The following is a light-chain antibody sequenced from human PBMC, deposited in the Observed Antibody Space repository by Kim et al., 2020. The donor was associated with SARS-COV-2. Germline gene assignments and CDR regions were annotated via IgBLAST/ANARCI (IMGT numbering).Light chain of an antibody. Sequence: DIQMTQSPSSLSASVGDRVTITCQASQDIRNYLNWFQLKPGKAPKLLIYDASSLEAGVPSRFSGSGSGTDFTFTISSLQPEDIATYYCQQYHDLPLTFGGGTKVDIK. CDR1: QDIRNY. V-gene: IGKV1-33*01. CDR3: QQYHDLPLT. J-gene: IGKJ4*01. CDR2: DAS.